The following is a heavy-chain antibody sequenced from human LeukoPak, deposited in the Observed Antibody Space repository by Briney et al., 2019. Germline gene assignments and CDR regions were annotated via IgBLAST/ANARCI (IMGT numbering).Heavy chain of an antibody. V-gene: IGHV3-23*01. Sequence: GGSLRLSCAASGFTFSSYAMNWVRQAPGKGLEWVSAISGSGGSTYYADSVKGRFTISRDNSKNTLYLQMNSLRAEDTAVYYCATNLGGLEYCSSTSCTAFDIWGQGTMVTVSS. CDR3: ATNLGGLEYCSSTSCTAFDI. CDR2: ISGSGGST. CDR1: GFTFSSYA. D-gene: IGHD2-2*01. J-gene: IGHJ3*02.